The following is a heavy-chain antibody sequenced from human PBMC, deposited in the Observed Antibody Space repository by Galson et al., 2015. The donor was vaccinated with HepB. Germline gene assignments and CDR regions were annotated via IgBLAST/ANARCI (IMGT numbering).Heavy chain of an antibody. CDR3: AKGGDDIRFLEWLLDRNGMDV. D-gene: IGHD3-3*01. V-gene: IGHV3-23*01. CDR1: GFTFSNYA. Sequence: SLRLSCAASGFTFSNYAMSWVRQAPGKGLEWVSSIRGSGSRTYYADSVKGRFTISRDNSKNTLYLQRNSLRAEDTAVYYCAKGGDDIRFLEWLLDRNGMDVWGQGTTVTVSS. J-gene: IGHJ6*02. CDR2: IRGSGSRT.